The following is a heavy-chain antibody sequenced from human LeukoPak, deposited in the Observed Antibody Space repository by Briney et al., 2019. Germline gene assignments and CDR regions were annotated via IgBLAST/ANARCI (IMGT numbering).Heavy chain of an antibody. CDR2: ISWDGGST. CDR1: GFTFDDYA. CDR3: ATSNLDYVWGSYAPPNY. Sequence: GGSLRLSCAASGFTFDDYAMHWVRQAPGKGLEWVSLISWDGGSTYYADSVKGRFTISRDNSKNSLYLQMNSLRAEDTALYYCATSNLDYVWGSYAPPNYWGQGTLVTVSS. D-gene: IGHD3-16*01. V-gene: IGHV3-43D*03. J-gene: IGHJ4*02.